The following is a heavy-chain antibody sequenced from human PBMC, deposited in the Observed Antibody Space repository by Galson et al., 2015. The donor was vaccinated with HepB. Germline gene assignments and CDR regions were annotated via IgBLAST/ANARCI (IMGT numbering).Heavy chain of an antibody. CDR1: GFTFSSYA. V-gene: IGHV3-23*01. D-gene: IGHD2-2*01. CDR3: AKDSGSGTNFDY. J-gene: IGHJ4*02. CDR2: ISGSGGST. Sequence: SLRLSCAASGFTFSSYAMSWVRQAPGKGLEWVSAISGSGGSTYYADSVKGRFTISRDNSKNTLYLQMNSLRAEDTAVYYCAKDSGSGTNFDYWGQGTLVTVSS.